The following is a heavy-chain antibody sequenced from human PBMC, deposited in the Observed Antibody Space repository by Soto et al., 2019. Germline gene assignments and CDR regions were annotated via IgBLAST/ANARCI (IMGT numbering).Heavy chain of an antibody. Sequence: SETLSLTCTVSGGSISSYYWSWIRQPPGKGLEWIGYIYYSGSTNYSPSLKSRVTISVDTSKNQFSLKLSSVTAADTAVYYCARGYYYDSSGYFYFDYWGQGTLVTVSS. J-gene: IGHJ4*02. CDR1: GGSISSYY. CDR2: IYYSGST. V-gene: IGHV4-59*01. D-gene: IGHD3-22*01. CDR3: ARGYYYDSSGYFYFDY.